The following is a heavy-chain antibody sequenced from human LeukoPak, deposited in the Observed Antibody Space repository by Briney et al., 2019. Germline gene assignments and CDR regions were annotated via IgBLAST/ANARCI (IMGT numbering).Heavy chain of an antibody. V-gene: IGHV3-7*03. D-gene: IGHD5-12*01. CDR1: GFTFSSYW. CDR3: ARGRYSGTTYYFDY. J-gene: IGHJ4*02. CDR2: IKKDGSET. Sequence: GGSLRLSCAASGFTFSSYWMSWVRQAPGKGLEWVANIKKDGSETYYVDSVKGRFTISRDNAKNSLYLQMNSLRAEDTAMYYCARGRYSGTTYYFDYWGQGTLVTVSS.